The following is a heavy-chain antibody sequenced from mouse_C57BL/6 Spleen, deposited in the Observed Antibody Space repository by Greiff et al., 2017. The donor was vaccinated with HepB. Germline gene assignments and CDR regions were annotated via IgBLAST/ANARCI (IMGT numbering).Heavy chain of an antibody. D-gene: IGHD4-1*02. V-gene: IGHV5-4*01. CDR2: ISDGGSYT. CDR1: GFTFSSYA. CDR3: ARQLGRSNFDY. Sequence: DVQLVESGGGLVKPGGSLKLSCAASGFTFSSYAMSWVRQTPDKRLEWVATISDGGSYTYYPDNVKGRFTISRDNAKNNLYLQMSHLKSEDTAMYYCARQLGRSNFDYWGQGTTLTVSS. J-gene: IGHJ2*01.